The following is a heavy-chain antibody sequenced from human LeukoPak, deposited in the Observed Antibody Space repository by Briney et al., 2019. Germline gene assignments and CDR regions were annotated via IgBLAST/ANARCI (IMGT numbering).Heavy chain of an antibody. J-gene: IGHJ4*02. CDR3: ARVGSGIVGATAPPDY. Sequence: ASVKVPCKASGGTFSSYAISWVRQAPGQGLEWMGGIIPIFGTANYAQKFQGRVTITADESTSTAYMELSSLRSEDTAVYYCARVGSGIVGATAPPDYWGQGTLVTVSS. CDR2: IIPIFGTA. V-gene: IGHV1-69*13. CDR1: GGTFSSYA. D-gene: IGHD1-26*01.